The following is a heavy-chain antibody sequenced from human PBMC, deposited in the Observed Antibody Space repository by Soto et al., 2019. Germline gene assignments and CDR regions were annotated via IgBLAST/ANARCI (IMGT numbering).Heavy chain of an antibody. J-gene: IGHJ6*02. V-gene: IGHV1-69*01. CDR2: IILIPGTA. CDR3: ARSQGSSTSLEIYYYYYDGMDV. CDR1: GGTFGSYA. Sequence: QVQLVQSGAEVQKPGSSVKVSCKASGGTFGSYAISWVRQAPGQGLEWMGGIILIPGTANYAQKFQGRVTIAADESTSTAYMELSSLRSEDTAVYYCARSQGSSTSLEIYYYYYDGMDVWGQGTTVTVSS. D-gene: IGHD2-2*01.